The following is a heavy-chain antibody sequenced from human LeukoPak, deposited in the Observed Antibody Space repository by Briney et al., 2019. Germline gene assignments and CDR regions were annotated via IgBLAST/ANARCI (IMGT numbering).Heavy chain of an antibody. CDR1: GFTFGDYA. Sequence: GGSLRLSCTASGFTFGDYAMSWVRQAPGKGLEWVGFIRSKAYGGTTEYAASVKGRFTISRDNSKNTLYLQMNSLRAEDTAVYDCAKDQAPDNIPLRYFDWLLQGPLFYWGQGTLVTVSS. J-gene: IGHJ4*02. D-gene: IGHD3-9*01. V-gene: IGHV3-49*04. CDR3: AKDQAPDNIPLRYFDWLLQGPLFY. CDR2: IRSKAYGGTT.